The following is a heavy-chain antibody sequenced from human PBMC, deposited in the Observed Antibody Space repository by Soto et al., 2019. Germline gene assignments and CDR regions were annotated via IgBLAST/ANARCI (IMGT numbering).Heavy chain of an antibody. CDR3: AKDVLDYYCYSSGPFDY. D-gene: IGHD3-22*01. CDR2: IYYSGST. J-gene: IGHJ4*02. Sequence: PSETLSLTCTVSGGSISSYYWSWIRQPPGKGLGWIGYIYYSGSTNYNPSLKSRVTISVDTSKNQFSLKLSSVTAADTAVYYCAKDVLDYYCYSSGPFDYWGQGTLVTVSS. V-gene: IGHV4-59*01. CDR1: GGSISSYY.